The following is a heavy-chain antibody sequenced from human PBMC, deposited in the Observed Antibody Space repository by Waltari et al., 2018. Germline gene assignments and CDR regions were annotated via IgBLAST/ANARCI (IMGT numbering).Heavy chain of an antibody. J-gene: IGHJ3*01. CDR1: GDSLSSTPYY. CDR2: IFYSGFI. V-gene: IGHV4-39*01. D-gene: IGHD6-19*01. CDR3: ARSRRSSGWYDDLLDV. Sequence: QVQLQESGPGLVKPSETLSLTCIVSGDSLSSTPYYLSWVRQPPGKGLEWIGPIFYSGFIYYDPSLENRVTIAVDTSKNEFSLEVTSVTAADTAVYYCARSRRSSGWYDDLLDVWGPGTMVTVSP.